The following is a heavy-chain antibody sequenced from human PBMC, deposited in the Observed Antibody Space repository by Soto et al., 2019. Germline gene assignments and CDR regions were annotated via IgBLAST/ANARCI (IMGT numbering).Heavy chain of an antibody. V-gene: IGHV1-3*05. CDR1: GYTFSDYA. D-gene: IGHD3-16*01. Sequence: QVQLVQSGAEEKKPGASVKVSCKASGYTFSDYAIHWVRQAPGQRPEWMGWINAGNGNTKYSQKCQGSVTITRDTTATTAYMDLTSISSQATTVYYCARGTPVRFAPWGQGPLVTFSS. CDR3: ARGTPVRFAP. J-gene: IGHJ5*02. CDR2: INAGNGNT.